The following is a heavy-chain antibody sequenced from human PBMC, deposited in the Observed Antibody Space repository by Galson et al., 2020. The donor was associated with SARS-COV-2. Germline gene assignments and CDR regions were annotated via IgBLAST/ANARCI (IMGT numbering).Heavy chain of an antibody. CDR1: GFTFSSYA. J-gene: IGHJ4*02. CDR3: ARAYLPPLAITFGGVIVYGPFDY. CDR2: ISYAGSNK. V-gene: IGHV3-30*04. Sequence: GESLKISCAASGFTFSSYAMHWVRQAPGKGLEWVAVISYAGSNKYYADSVKGRFTISRDNSKNTLYLQMNSLRAEDTAVYYCARAYLPPLAITFGGVIVYGPFDYWGQGTLVTVSS. D-gene: IGHD3-16*02.